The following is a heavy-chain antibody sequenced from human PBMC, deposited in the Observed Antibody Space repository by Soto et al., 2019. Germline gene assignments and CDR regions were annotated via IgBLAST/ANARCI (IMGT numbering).Heavy chain of an antibody. CDR2: IYYSGST. Sequence: PGKGLEWIGYIYYSGSTYYHPSRKSRVTISVDTSKNQFSLKLSSVTAADTAVYFFFQAEDGIRDVRSVSAFLLNRSSDL. V-gene: IGHV4-31*02. J-gene: IGHJ2*01. D-gene: IGHD3-10*02. CDR3: FQAEDGIRDVRSVSAFLLNRSSDL.